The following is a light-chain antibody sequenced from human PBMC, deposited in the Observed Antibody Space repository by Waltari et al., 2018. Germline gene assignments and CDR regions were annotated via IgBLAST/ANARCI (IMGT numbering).Light chain of an antibody. V-gene: IGKV2-29*03. CDR1: QSLLHSDGYTY. CDR3: MQGTHLPYS. CDR2: FDS. Sequence: SLSVTPGEPASISCKSSQSLLHSDGYTYLDWYLQKPGQSPQLLIYFDSKRASGVPDRFSGSGSGTDFTLKISRVEAEDVGIYYCMQGTHLPYSFGQGTKVEIK. J-gene: IGKJ2*03.